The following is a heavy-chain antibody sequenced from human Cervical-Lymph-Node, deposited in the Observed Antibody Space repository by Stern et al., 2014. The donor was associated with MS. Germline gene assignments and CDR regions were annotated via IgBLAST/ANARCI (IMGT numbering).Heavy chain of an antibody. CDR1: GYTFTSYG. D-gene: IGHD3-10*01. V-gene: IGHV1-18*04. CDR3: ARDSYLWFGELLARYNWFDP. J-gene: IGHJ5*02. Sequence: QVQLVQSGAEVKKPGASVKVSCKASGYTFTSYGISWVRQAPGQGLEWMGWISAYNGKTNYAQKLQGRVTMTTDTSTSTAYMELRSLRSDDTAVYYCARDSYLWFGELLARYNWFDPWGQGTLVTVSS. CDR2: ISAYNGKT.